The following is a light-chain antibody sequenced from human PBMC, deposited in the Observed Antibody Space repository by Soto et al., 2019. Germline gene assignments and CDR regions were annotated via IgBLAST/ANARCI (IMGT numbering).Light chain of an antibody. CDR1: SSDVVSYTR. J-gene: IGLJ1*01. Sequence: QSALTQPPSVSGSPGQSVTISCTGTSSDVVSYTRVSWYQQPPGTAPKLMIYEVSNRPSGVPDRFSGSKSGNTASLTISGLQAEDEADYYCCIYTSSSTYVFGTGTKVTVL. V-gene: IGLV2-18*01. CDR2: EVS. CDR3: CIYTSSSTYV.